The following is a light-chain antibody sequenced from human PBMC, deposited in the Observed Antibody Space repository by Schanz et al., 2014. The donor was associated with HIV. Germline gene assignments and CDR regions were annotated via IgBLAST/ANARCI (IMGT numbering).Light chain of an antibody. J-gene: IGKJ3*01. CDR2: AAS. CDR3: LQTYSVPFS. V-gene: IGKV1-39*01. Sequence: DIQMTQSPSSLSASVGDRVTITCRASQSVTNFLHRYQQRPGKVPNLLIYAASNLQSGVPSRFTGNGSGTDFTLTIISLRPEDFGAYYCLQTYSVPFSFGPGTKVDVK. CDR1: QSVTNF.